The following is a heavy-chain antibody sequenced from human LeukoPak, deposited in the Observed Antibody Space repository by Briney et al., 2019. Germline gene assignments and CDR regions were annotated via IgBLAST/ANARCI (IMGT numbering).Heavy chain of an antibody. Sequence: GGSLRLSCAASGFTFSRYWMSWVRQAPGKGLEWVANIKQDGSEKDYVDSVKGRFIIFRDDAKNSLYLQMNSLRAEDTAVYYCARDRYFDDYWGQGTLVTVSS. D-gene: IGHD3-9*01. CDR3: ARDRYFDDY. J-gene: IGHJ4*02. V-gene: IGHV3-7*01. CDR1: GFTFSRYW. CDR2: IKQDGSEK.